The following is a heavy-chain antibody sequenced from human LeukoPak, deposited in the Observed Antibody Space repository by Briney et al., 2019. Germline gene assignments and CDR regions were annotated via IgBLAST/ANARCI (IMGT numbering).Heavy chain of an antibody. Sequence: ASVKVSCKASGYTFTSYAMNWVRQAPGQGLEWMGWINTNTGNPTYAQGFTGRFVFSLDTSVSTAYLQISSLKAEDTAVYYCARESVAARLSVFDPWGQGTLVTVSS. V-gene: IGHV7-4-1*02. D-gene: IGHD6-6*01. CDR2: INTNTGNP. CDR1: GYTFTSYA. CDR3: ARESVAARLSVFDP. J-gene: IGHJ5*02.